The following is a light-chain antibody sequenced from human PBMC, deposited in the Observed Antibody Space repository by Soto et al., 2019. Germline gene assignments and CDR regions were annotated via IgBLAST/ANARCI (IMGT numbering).Light chain of an antibody. V-gene: IGLV2-14*03. CDR2: DVT. CDR3: TSYTTNTTPQLV. Sequence: QSVLTQPASVSGSPGQSITISCTGTSSDVGGYNYVSWYQHHPGKAPKLIIYDVTNRPSGVSNPFSGSKSGNTASLTISGLQPEDDSDYYSTSYTTNTTPQLVFGTVTEVTDL. CDR1: SSDVGGYNY. J-gene: IGLJ1*01.